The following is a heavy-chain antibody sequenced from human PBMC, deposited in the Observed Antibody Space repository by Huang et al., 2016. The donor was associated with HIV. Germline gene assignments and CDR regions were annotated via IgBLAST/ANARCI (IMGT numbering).Heavy chain of an antibody. Sequence: QPQLVESGGGVVQRGGSLRLSCAASEFNFHVYGMHWLRQAPGKGLEWVAFVRFDGSNEYYIDSVKGRFTISRDKSKKMWFLEMDNLRPEDTAVYFCARDSRWGIVATTLSYFDYWGQGTLVTVSS. V-gene: IGHV3-30*02. D-gene: IGHD5-12*01. CDR3: ARDSRWGIVATTLSYFDY. CDR2: VRFDGSNE. J-gene: IGHJ4*02. CDR1: EFNFHVYG.